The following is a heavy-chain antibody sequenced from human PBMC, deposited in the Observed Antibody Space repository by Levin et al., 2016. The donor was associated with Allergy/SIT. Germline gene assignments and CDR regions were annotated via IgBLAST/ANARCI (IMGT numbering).Heavy chain of an antibody. Sequence: SETLSLTCAVSGGSISSGGYSWGWIRQPPGKGLEWIGFFYHSGSTFYSPSLKSRATISVDRSKNHFSLKLSSVTAADTAVYYCARVSGRYYGSGSYYYFDSWGQGTLVTVSS. CDR3: ARVSGRYYGSGSYYYFDS. J-gene: IGHJ4*02. CDR1: GGSISSGGYS. V-gene: IGHV4-30-2*01. CDR2: FYHSGST. D-gene: IGHD3-10*01.